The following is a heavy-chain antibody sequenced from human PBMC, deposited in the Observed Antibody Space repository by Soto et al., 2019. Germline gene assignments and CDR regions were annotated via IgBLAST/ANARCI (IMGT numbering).Heavy chain of an antibody. J-gene: IGHJ6*02. Sequence: GESLKISCKGSGYSFTSYWISWVRQMPGKGLEWMGRIDPSDSYTNYSPSFQGHVTISADKSISTAYLQWSSLKASDTAMYYCASTKKGYCSGGSCSNYYYYGMGVWGQGTTVTVSS. CDR3: ASTKKGYCSGGSCSNYYYYGMGV. V-gene: IGHV5-10-1*01. CDR1: GYSFTSYW. CDR2: IDPSDSYT. D-gene: IGHD2-15*01.